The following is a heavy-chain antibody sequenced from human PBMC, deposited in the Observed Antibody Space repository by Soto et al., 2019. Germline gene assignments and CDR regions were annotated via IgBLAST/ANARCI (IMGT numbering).Heavy chain of an antibody. J-gene: IGHJ4*02. CDR1: GFTFSDYY. D-gene: IGHD6-19*01. CDR2: ISSTGRTI. V-gene: IGHV3-11*01. CDR3: ARSYSSGWEFDY. Sequence: AGGSLRLSCAASGFTFSDYYMSWIRQAPGKGLEWVSYISSTGRTIYYADSVKGRFTVSRDNAQNSLSLKLNSLRVEDTAVYYCARSYSSGWEFDYWGQGTQVTSPQ.